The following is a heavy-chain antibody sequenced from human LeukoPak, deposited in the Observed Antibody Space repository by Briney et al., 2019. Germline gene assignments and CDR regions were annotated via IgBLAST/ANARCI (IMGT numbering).Heavy chain of an antibody. CDR1: GGTFSSYA. D-gene: IGHD3-10*01. CDR2: IIPIFGTA. Sequence: EASVKVSCKASGGTFSSYAISWVRQAPGQGLEWMGGIIPIFGTANYAQKFQGRVTITTDESTSTAYMELSSLRSEDTAVYYCARGLITMVRGVILRVYYYYMDVWGKGTTVTVSS. V-gene: IGHV1-69*05. J-gene: IGHJ6*03. CDR3: ARGLITMVRGVILRVYYYYMDV.